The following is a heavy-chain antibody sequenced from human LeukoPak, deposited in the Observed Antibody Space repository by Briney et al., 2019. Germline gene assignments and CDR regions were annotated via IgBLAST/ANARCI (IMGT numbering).Heavy chain of an antibody. Sequence: PSETLSLTCAVYGGSFSGYYWSWICQPPGKGLEWIGEINHSGSTNYNPSLKSRVTISVDTSKNQFSLKLSSVTAADTAVYYCATSRWGRFGYWGQGTLVTVSS. D-gene: IGHD1-26*01. CDR1: GGSFSGYY. CDR2: INHSGST. V-gene: IGHV4-34*01. CDR3: ATSRWGRFGY. J-gene: IGHJ4*02.